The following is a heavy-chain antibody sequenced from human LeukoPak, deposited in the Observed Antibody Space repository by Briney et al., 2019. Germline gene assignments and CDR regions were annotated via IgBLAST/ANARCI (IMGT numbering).Heavy chain of an antibody. CDR2: IYSGGST. CDR3: ASGSGSYRTPYYYMDV. D-gene: IGHD3-10*01. V-gene: IGHV3-53*01. CDR1: GFTVSSNY. Sequence: GGSLRLSCAASGFTVSSNYMSWVRQAPGKGLEWVSVIYSGGSTYYADSVKGRFTISRDNSKNTLYLQMNSLRAEDTAVYYCASGSGSYRTPYYYMDVWGTGTTVTISS. J-gene: IGHJ6*03.